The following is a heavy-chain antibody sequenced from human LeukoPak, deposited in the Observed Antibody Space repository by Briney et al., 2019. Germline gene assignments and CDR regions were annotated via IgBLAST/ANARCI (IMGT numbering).Heavy chain of an antibody. CDR2: INHSGST. J-gene: IGHJ4*02. CDR1: GGSFSGYY. CDR3: ARQRIVGATDGFDY. V-gene: IGHV4-34*01. D-gene: IGHD1-26*01. Sequence: ASETLSLTCAVYGGSFSGYYWSWIRQPPGKGLEWIGEINHSGSTNYNPPLKSRVTISVDTSKNQFSLKLSSVTAADTAVYYCARQRIVGATDGFDYWGQGTLVTVSS.